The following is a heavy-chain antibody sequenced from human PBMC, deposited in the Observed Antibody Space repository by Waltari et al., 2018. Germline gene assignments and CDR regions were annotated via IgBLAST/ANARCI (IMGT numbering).Heavy chain of an antibody. CDR3: ARIAAAGTALTY. CDR1: GYPFTSYD. V-gene: IGHV1-8*01. D-gene: IGHD6-13*01. Sequence: QVTLVQSGAEVNKPGASVKVSCKASGYPFTSYDINRVRQATGQGLEWMGWMNPNSGNTGYAQKFQGRVTMTRNTSISTAYMELSSLRSEDTAVYYCARIAAAGTALTYWGQGTLVTVSS. CDR2: MNPNSGNT. J-gene: IGHJ4*02.